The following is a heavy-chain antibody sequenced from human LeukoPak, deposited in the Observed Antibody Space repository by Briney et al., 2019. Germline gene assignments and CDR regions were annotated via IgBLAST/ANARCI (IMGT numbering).Heavy chain of an antibody. D-gene: IGHD5-18*01. V-gene: IGHV1-69*13. CDR2: IIPIFGTA. Sequence: SVKVSCTASGGTFSSYAISWVRQAPGQGLEWMGGIIPIFGTANYAQKFQGRVTITADESTSTAYMELSSLRSEDTAVYYCARDGRYSYGYEDYWGQGTLVTVSS. J-gene: IGHJ4*02. CDR3: ARDGRYSYGYEDY. CDR1: GGTFSSYA.